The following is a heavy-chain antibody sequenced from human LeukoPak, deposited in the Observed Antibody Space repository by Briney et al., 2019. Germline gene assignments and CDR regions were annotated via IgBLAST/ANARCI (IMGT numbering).Heavy chain of an antibody. CDR3: ARVRFAGPQAFDI. J-gene: IGHJ3*02. CDR1: GFTFSSYS. Sequence: GGSLSLSCAASGFTFSSYSMNWVRQAPGKGLEWVSSISSSSTYINYADSVKGRFTISRDNAKNSMALQMNSLRAEDTAVYYCARVRFAGPQAFDIWGQGTMVTVAS. V-gene: IGHV3-21*01. D-gene: IGHD4/OR15-4a*01. CDR2: ISSSSTYI.